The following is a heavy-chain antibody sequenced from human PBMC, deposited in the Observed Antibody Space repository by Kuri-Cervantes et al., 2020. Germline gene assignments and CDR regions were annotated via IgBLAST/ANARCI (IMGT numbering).Heavy chain of an antibody. CDR1: GGSISSSSYY. D-gene: IGHD1-14*01. Sequence: GSLRLSCTASGGSISSSSYYWGWIRQPPGKGLEWIGSIYYSGSTYYNPSLKSRVTISVDTSKNQFSLKLSSVTAADTAVYYCARETTGLADYWGQGTLVTVSS. CDR2: IYYSGST. V-gene: IGHV4-39*07. J-gene: IGHJ4*02. CDR3: ARETTGLADY.